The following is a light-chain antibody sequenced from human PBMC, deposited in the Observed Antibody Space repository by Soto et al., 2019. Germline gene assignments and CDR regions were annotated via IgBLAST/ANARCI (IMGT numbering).Light chain of an antibody. J-gene: IGKJ1*01. V-gene: IGKV3-20*01. Sequence: EIVLTQSPATLSLSPGERATLSCRARQSVTTSFLAWYQQKPGQAPTLLIYHSSRRSTGIPDRLNGSGSGTDFTRAISRQEREEFAVYYCHQYDSSLKLGQGTEVEIK. CDR3: HQYDSSLK. CDR1: QSVTTSF. CDR2: HSS.